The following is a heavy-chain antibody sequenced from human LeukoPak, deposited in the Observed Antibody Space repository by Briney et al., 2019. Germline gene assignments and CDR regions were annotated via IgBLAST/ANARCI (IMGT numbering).Heavy chain of an antibody. V-gene: IGHV3-33*01. D-gene: IGHD1-26*01. CDR2: IWYDGSNK. J-gene: IGHJ4*02. CDR3: ARDRVEYSGSYHPSGY. CDR1: GFTFSSYG. Sequence: PGGSLRLSCAASGFTFSSYGMHWVRQAPGKGLEWVAVIWYDGSNKYYADSVKGRFTISRDNSKNTLYLQMNSLRAEDTAVYYCARDRVEYSGSYHPSGYWGQGTLVTVSS.